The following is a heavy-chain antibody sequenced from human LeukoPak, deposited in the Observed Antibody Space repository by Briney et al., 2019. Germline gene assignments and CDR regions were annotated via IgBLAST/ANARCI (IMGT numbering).Heavy chain of an antibody. D-gene: IGHD4-17*01. V-gene: IGHV3-7*02. CDR2: IKEDGSDK. J-gene: IGHJ4*02. Sequence: PGGSLTLSCAASGFSFSSYWMTWVRQAPGKGLEWVANIKEDGSDKYYVDSVKGRFTISRDNAKNSLYLQMNSLRAEDTAVYYCTKYGDDDTPGLNWGQGTLVTVSS. CDR1: GFSFSSYW. CDR3: TKYGDDDTPGLN.